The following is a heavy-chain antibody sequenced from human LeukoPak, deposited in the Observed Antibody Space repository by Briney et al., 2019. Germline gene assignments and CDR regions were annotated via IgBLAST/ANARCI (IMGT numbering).Heavy chain of an antibody. D-gene: IGHD3-9*01. Sequence: NPGGSLRLSCAASGFTFSSYSMNWVRQAPGKGLEWVSSISSSSSYIYYADSVKGRFTISRDNAKNSLYLQMNSLRAEDTAVYYCARDTPSGSYYDILTGYYKGVWFDPWGPGTLVTVSS. V-gene: IGHV3-21*01. CDR1: GFTFSSYS. CDR2: ISSSSSYI. CDR3: ARDTPSGSYYDILTGYYKGVWFDP. J-gene: IGHJ5*02.